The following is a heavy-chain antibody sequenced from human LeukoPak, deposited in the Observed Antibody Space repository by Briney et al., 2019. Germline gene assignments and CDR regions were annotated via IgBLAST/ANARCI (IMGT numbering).Heavy chain of an antibody. CDR1: GYTFTGYY. J-gene: IGHJ4*02. V-gene: IGHV1-2*02. Sequence: ASVKVSCKASGYTFTGYYMHWVRQAPGQGLEWMGWINPNSGGTNYAQKFQGRVTMTRDTSISTAYMELSRPRSDDTAVYYCARTIFWSGYPYFDYWGQGTLVTVSS. CDR3: ARTIFWSGYPYFDY. CDR2: INPNSGGT. D-gene: IGHD3-3*01.